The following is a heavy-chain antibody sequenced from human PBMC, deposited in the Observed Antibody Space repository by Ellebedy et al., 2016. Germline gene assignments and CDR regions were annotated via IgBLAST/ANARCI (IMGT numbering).Heavy chain of an antibody. CDR1: GGSISSGSYY. V-gene: IGHV4-61*02. CDR3: ARQSWVVAASLDY. J-gene: IGHJ4*02. D-gene: IGHD2-15*01. CDR2: IYTSGST. Sequence: SETLSLTXTVSGGSISSGSYYWSWIRQPAGKGLEWIGRIYTSGSTNYNPSLKSRVTMSVDTSKNQFSLKLSSVTAADTAVYYCARQSWVVAASLDYWGQGTLVTVSS.